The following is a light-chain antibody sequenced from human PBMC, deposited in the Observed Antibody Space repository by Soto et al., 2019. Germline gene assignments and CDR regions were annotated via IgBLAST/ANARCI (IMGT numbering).Light chain of an antibody. CDR3: HHYNNWPPWT. Sequence: EIVMTQSPATLSVSPGERATLSCRASQSVSSNLAWYQQKPGQAPRLLIYGASTRATGVPVRFSGSGSGTEFTLTISSLQSEDFAVYYCHHYNNWPPWTFGQGTKVAIK. J-gene: IGKJ1*01. CDR2: GAS. CDR1: QSVSSN. V-gene: IGKV3-15*01.